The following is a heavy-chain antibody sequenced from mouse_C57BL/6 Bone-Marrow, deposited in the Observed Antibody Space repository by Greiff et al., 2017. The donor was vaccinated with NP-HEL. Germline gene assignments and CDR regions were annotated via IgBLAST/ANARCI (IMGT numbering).Heavy chain of an antibody. CDR1: GFSLTSYG. D-gene: IGHD2-2*01. CDR2: IWRGGST. Sequence: QVQLQQSGPGLVQPSQSLSITCTVSGFSLTSYGVHWVRQSPGKGLEWLGVIWRGGSTDYNAAFMSRLSITKDNSKSQVFFKMNSLQADDTAIYYCAKAPGESTMVTTGVYYAMDYWGQGTSVTVSS. J-gene: IGHJ4*01. V-gene: IGHV2-5*01. CDR3: AKAPGESTMVTTGVYYAMDY.